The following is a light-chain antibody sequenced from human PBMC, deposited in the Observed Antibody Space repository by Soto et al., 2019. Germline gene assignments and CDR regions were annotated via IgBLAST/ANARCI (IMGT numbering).Light chain of an antibody. CDR3: QQYDNSPLT. Sequence: EIVMTQSPATLSVSPGERATLSCRASQSVDNYLAWYQQKPGQAPRLLIYDASNRATGIPARFVGSGSATDFTLTISRLEPEDFAVYYCQQYDNSPLTFGGGTKVDIK. V-gene: IGKV3D-15*01. J-gene: IGKJ4*01. CDR1: QSVDNY. CDR2: DAS.